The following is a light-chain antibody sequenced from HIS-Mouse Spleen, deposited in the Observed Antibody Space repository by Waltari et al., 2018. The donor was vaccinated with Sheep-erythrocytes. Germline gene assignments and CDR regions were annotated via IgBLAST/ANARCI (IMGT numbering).Light chain of an antibody. CDR1: KLGDKY. V-gene: IGLV3-1*01. CDR3: QAWDSSTGVV. Sequence: SYELTQPPSVSVSPGQTASITCSGDKLGDKYACWYQQKPGQSPLLVIYQDSKRTSGIPERFSGSNSGYTATLTISGTQAMDEADYYCQAWDSSTGVVFGGGTKLTVL. J-gene: IGLJ2*01. CDR2: QDS.